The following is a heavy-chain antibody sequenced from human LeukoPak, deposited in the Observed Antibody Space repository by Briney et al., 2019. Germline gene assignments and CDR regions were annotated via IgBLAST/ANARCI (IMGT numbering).Heavy chain of an antibody. Sequence: VASVNVSCKPSGYTFTNYDINWVRQATGQGLEWMGWMNPKSGNTGSAQRFQGRVTMTRDTSISTAYMELSSLRSEDTAVYYCARVWGAIDYWGQGTLVTVSS. CDR3: ARVWGAIDY. V-gene: IGHV1-8*01. J-gene: IGHJ4*02. D-gene: IGHD1-26*01. CDR1: GYTFTNYD. CDR2: MNPKSGNT.